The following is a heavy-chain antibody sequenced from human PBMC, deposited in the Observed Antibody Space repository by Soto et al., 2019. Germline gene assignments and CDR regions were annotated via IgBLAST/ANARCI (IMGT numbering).Heavy chain of an antibody. Sequence: PGGSLRLSCAASGFTFSSYGMHWVRQAPGKGLEWVAVIWYDGSNKYYADSVKGRFTISRDNSKNTLYLQMNSLRAEETAVYYCARDGSRGALQHMDYWGQGTLVTVSS. J-gene: IGHJ4*02. V-gene: IGHV3-33*01. CDR2: IWYDGSNK. CDR3: ARDGSRGALQHMDY. CDR1: GFTFSSYG. D-gene: IGHD2-21*01.